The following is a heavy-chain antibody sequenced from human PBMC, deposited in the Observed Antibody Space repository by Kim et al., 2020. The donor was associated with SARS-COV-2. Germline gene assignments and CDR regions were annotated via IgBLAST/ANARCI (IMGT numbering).Heavy chain of an antibody. V-gene: IGHV1-3*01. CDR2: GNT. CDR3: ASKVDHADY. Sequence: GNTKYSQKFQGRVTITRDTSASTAYMEPSSLRSEDTAVYYCASKVDHADYWGQGTLVTVSS. J-gene: IGHJ4*02. D-gene: IGHD5-12*01.